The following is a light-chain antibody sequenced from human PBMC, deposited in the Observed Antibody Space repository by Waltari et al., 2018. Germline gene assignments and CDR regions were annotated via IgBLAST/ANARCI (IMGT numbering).Light chain of an antibody. Sequence: DIQMTQSPSSLSAPVGDRVIITCRASQNMNNFLNWYQQKPGKAPSLLIYAGSSLQPGVPSRFSGSRSGTDFTLTIASLKPEDFATYYCLQTYSAPLTFGGGTRVEIK. V-gene: IGKV1-39*01. CDR2: AGS. CDR1: QNMNNF. J-gene: IGKJ4*01. CDR3: LQTYSAPLT.